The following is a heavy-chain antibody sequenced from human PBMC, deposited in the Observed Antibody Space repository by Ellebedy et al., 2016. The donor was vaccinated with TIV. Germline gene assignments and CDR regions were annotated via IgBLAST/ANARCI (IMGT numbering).Heavy chain of an antibody. CDR2: DGSVN. CDR1: GFTISGAD. V-gene: IGHV3-30-3*01. J-gene: IGHJ4*02. Sequence: PGGSLRLSCAASGFTISGADIHWLRHTTGKGLEWLAHDGSVNCYADSVRGRFTTSRDNYRNTLSLQMNSLTREDTAVYYCARGPIHGVFEYWGQGTLVTVSS. CDR3: ARGPIHGVFEY. D-gene: IGHD3-10*01.